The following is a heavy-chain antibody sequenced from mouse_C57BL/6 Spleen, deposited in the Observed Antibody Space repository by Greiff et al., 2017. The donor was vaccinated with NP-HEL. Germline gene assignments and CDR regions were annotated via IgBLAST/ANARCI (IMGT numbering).Heavy chain of an antibody. Sequence: QVQLQQPGAELVKPGASVKLSCKASGYTFTSYWMQWVKQRPGQGLEWIGEIDPSDSYTNHNQKFKGKATLTVDTSSSTAYMQLSSLTSEDSAVYYCARGGLRLQAWFAYWGQGTLVTVSA. J-gene: IGHJ3*01. CDR3: ARGGLRLQAWFAY. CDR1: GYTFTSYW. V-gene: IGHV1-50*01. D-gene: IGHD3-2*02. CDR2: IDPSDSYT.